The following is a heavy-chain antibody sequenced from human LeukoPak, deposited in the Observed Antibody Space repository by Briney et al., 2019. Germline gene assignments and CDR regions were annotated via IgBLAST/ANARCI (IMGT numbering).Heavy chain of an antibody. Sequence: PGGSLRLSCAASGFTFSSYWMSWVRQAPGKGLGWVANIRQDGSEKYYVDSLKGRFTISRDNAKNSLYLLMNSLRAEDTAVYYCARAYSSGFDAFDIWGQGTMVTVSS. CDR1: GFTFSSYW. CDR2: IRQDGSEK. D-gene: IGHD6-19*01. V-gene: IGHV3-7*01. J-gene: IGHJ3*02. CDR3: ARAYSSGFDAFDI.